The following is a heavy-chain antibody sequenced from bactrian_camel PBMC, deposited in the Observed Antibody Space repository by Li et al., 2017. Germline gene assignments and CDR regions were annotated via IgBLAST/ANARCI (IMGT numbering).Heavy chain of an antibody. Sequence: HVQLVESGGGSALAGGSVRLSCAASGYTFSRYCMGWFRQAPGKDREAVASIFSSGISTYYADSVKGRFTISRDNAKNTLYLQMNSLKPEDTAMYYCAAATSIPCSIPPLRVQSAYNHWGQG. CDR3: AAATSIPCSIPPLRVQSAYNH. V-gene: IGHV3-3*01. J-gene: IGHJ4*01. CDR2: IFSSGIST. D-gene: IGHD1*01. CDR1: GYTFSRYC.